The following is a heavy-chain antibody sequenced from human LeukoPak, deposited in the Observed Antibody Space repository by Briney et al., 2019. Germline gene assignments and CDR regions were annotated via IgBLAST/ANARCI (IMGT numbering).Heavy chain of an antibody. CDR1: GFTFSSYA. CDR2: ITDSGGDT. CDR3: AKGSSSSRPYYFDY. D-gene: IGHD6-6*01. J-gene: IGHJ4*02. Sequence: GGSLRLSCAASGFTFSSYAMSWVRQAPGKGLEWISAITDSGGDTYHADSVKGRFTISRDNSKNTLYLQMDSLRVEDAAVYYCAKGSSSSRPYYFDYWGQGTLVTVSS. V-gene: IGHV3-23*01.